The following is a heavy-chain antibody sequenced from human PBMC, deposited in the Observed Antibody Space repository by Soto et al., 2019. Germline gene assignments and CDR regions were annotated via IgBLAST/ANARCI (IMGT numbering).Heavy chain of an antibody. CDR2: INHSGRT. D-gene: IGHD5-18*01. J-gene: IGHJ5*02. V-gene: IGHV4-34*01. CDR1: GGSFSGYY. Sequence: QVQLQQWGAGLLKPSETLSLTCAVYGGSFSGYYWSWIRQPPGKGLEWIGEINHSGRTNYNPSLKSRVTISVDTSKNQFSLKLSSVTAADTAVYYCARRRIQLWLRAGWDNWFDPWGQGTLVTVSS. CDR3: ARRRIQLWLRAGWDNWFDP.